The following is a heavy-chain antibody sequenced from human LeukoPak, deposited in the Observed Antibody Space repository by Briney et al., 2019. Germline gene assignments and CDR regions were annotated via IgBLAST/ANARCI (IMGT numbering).Heavy chain of an antibody. CDR2: IYYSGST. D-gene: IGHD3-22*01. J-gene: IGHJ3*02. CDR1: GGSISSGGYY. CDR3: ARDRFIWPASSGYSHDAFDI. V-gene: IGHV4-31*03. Sequence: SETLSLTCTVSGGSISSGGYYWSWIRHHQGKGLKWIGYIYYSGSTYYNPSLKSRVTISVDTSKNQFSLKLSSVTAADTAVYYCARDRFIWPASSGYSHDAFDIWGQGTMVTVSS.